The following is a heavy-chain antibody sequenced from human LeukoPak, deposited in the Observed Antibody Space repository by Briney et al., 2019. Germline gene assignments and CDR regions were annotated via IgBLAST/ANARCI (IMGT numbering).Heavy chain of an antibody. J-gene: IGHJ3*02. Sequence: SETLSLTCTVSGGSISSYYWSWIRQPPGKGLEWIGYIYTSRSTNYNPSLKSRVTISVDTSKNQFSLKLSSVTAADTAVYYCAGQVYYYDSRGLDAFDIWGQGTMVTVSS. CDR2: IYTSRST. CDR1: GGSISSYY. V-gene: IGHV4-4*09. D-gene: IGHD3-22*01. CDR3: AGQVYYYDSRGLDAFDI.